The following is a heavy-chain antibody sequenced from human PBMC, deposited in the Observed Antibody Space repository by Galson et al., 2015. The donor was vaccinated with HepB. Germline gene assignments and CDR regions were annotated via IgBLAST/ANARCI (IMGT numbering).Heavy chain of an antibody. CDR2: IFHSGMV. V-gene: IGHV4/OR15-8*01. CDR3: ATTYTSGPSLGAFES. D-gene: IGHD3-22*01. Sequence: SEILSLTCAVSGGSIINRTRWNWVRQSTGKGLEWSGEIFHSGMVNYNQSLKSRVTMSVHTSKNHISLSLTSVTAADTAVYYCATTYTSGPSLGAFESWGQGTMVTVSS. CDR1: GGSIINRTR. J-gene: IGHJ3*02.